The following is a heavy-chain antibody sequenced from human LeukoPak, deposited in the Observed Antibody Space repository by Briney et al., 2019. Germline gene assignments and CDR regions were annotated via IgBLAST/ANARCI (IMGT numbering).Heavy chain of an antibody. D-gene: IGHD1-20*01. V-gene: IGHV3-33*01. J-gene: IGHJ4*02. CDR2: IWYDGSNK. CDR3: ARAHYNWNEPPFDS. Sequence: RSLRLSCAASGFFFSSYGMHWVRLAPGKGLEWVALIWYDGSNKYYADSVKGRFTISRDNSKNTLSLQMNSLRAEDTAVYYCARAHYNWNEPPFDSWGQGTLVTVSS. CDR1: GFFFSSYG.